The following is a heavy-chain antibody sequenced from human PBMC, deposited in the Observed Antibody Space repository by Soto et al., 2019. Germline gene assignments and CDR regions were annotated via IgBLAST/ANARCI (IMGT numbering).Heavy chain of an antibody. D-gene: IGHD2-21*02. CDR1: GGTVASSHW. J-gene: IGHJ5*02. CDR2: VYHTGDT. V-gene: IGHV4-4*02. CDR3: AREIVTAGGNNYFDP. Sequence: SETLSLTCGVSGGTVASSHWWSCVRQSPGRGLEWIGNVYHTGDTNFNPSLQSRATFSVDKSNNQFSLRLTSVTAADTAVYFCAREIVTAGGNNYFDPWGPGTLVTVSS.